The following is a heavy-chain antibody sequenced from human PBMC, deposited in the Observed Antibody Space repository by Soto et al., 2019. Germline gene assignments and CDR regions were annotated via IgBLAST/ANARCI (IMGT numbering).Heavy chain of an antibody. V-gene: IGHV1-2*02. Sequence: QVRLVQSGAEVKEPGDSVRVSCEASGYTFTAYYIHWVRQAPGQGVEWMGWINPKFGDTTYAQDFQGRVSMTRDLSFRTAYMELSRLTCLDTPTFYSARNMDYYFPRGRGNGDGLWVQGTTVTVFS. CDR1: GYTFTAYY. D-gene: IGHD3-10*01. J-gene: IGHJ6*02. CDR2: INPKFGDT. CDR3: ARNMDYYFPRGRGNGDGL.